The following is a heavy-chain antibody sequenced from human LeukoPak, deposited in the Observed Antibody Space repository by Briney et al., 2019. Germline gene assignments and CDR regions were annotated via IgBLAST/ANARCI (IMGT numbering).Heavy chain of an antibody. V-gene: IGHV5-51*01. J-gene: IGHJ6*02. D-gene: IGHD3-9*01. CDR1: GYSFTSYW. Sequence: GESLKISRKGSGYSFTSYWIGWVRQMPGKGLEWMGIIYPGDSDTRYSPSFQGQVTISADKSISTAYLQWSSLKASDTAMYYCARSSPYYDILTGYYKPYGMDVWGQGTTVTVSS. CDR3: ARSSPYYDILTGYYKPYGMDV. CDR2: IYPGDSDT.